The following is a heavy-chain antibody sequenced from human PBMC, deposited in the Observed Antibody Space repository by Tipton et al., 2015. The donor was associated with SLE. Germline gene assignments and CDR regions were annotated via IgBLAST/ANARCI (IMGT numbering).Heavy chain of an antibody. CDR2: IDSSGNT. V-gene: IGHV4-61*09. D-gene: IGHD5/OR15-5a*01. CDR3: ARSVRV. Sequence: TLSLTCTVSGGSISSGSSYWSWIRQPAGKGLEWIGHIDSSGNTNYNPPLQSRVTISVDTSESQFSLKLSSVTAADTALYYCARSVRVWGQGTLVTVSS. J-gene: IGHJ4*02. CDR1: GGSISSGSSY.